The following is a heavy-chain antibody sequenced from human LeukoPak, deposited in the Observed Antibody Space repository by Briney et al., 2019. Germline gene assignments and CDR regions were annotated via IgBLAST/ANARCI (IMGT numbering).Heavy chain of an antibody. CDR2: ISDSGGRT. Sequence: GGSLRLSCAVSGITLSNYGMSWVRQAPGKGLEWVAGISDSGGRTNYADSVKGRFTISRDNPTNTLYLQMNSLRAEDTVVYFCAKRGVVIRVILVGFHKEAYYFDSWGQGALVTVSS. D-gene: IGHD3-22*01. J-gene: IGHJ4*02. V-gene: IGHV3-23*01. CDR1: GITLSNYG. CDR3: AKRGVVIRVILVGFHKEAYYFDS.